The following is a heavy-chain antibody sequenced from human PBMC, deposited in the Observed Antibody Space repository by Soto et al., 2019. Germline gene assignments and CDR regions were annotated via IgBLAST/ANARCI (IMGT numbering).Heavy chain of an antibody. CDR3: AREEGDIVVVPAATAHYYYGMDV. Sequence: ASVKVSCKASGYTFTSYGISWVRQAPGQGLEWMGWISAYNGNTNYAQKLQGRVTMTTDTSTSTAYMELGSLRSDDAAVYYCAREEGDIVVVPAATAHYYYGMDVWGQGTTVTVSS. D-gene: IGHD2-2*01. CDR1: GYTFTSYG. CDR2: ISAYNGNT. V-gene: IGHV1-18*04. J-gene: IGHJ6*02.